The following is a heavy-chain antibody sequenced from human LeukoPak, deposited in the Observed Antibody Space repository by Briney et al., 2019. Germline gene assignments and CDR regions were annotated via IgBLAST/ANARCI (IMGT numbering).Heavy chain of an antibody. D-gene: IGHD3-22*01. CDR3: ARAPAHYDGTP. V-gene: IGHV3-21*01. Sequence: GGSLRLSCAASGFTFSSYSMNWVRQAPGKGLEWVSSISSSSYTYYADSVKGRFTISRDNAKNSLYLQINSLRAEDTAVYYCARAPAHYDGTPWGQGTLVTVSS. CDR2: ISSSSYT. CDR1: GFTFSSYS. J-gene: IGHJ5*02.